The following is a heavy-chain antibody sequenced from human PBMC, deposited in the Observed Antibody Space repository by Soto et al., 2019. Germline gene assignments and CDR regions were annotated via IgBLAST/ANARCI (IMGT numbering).Heavy chain of an antibody. Sequence: SETLSLTCTVSGASISSYFWSWIRQPAGKGLEWIGRIYTSGSTDYNPSLESRVTMSVDTSKNQFSLKLSSVTAADTAVYYCAREKAIAVAGRATKAAAAMDVWGQGTTVTVSS. CDR3: AREKAIAVAGRATKAAAAMDV. CDR2: IYTSGST. D-gene: IGHD6-19*01. CDR1: GASISSYF. J-gene: IGHJ6*02. V-gene: IGHV4-4*07.